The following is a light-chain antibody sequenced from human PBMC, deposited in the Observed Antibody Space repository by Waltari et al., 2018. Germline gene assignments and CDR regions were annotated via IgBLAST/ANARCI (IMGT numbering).Light chain of an antibody. CDR3: QQANSFPLT. CDR1: QGINNY. CDR2: TTS. V-gene: IGKV1D-12*01. J-gene: IGKJ4*01. Sequence: DIQMTQSPSSVSASVGDRVTITCRASQGINNYIAWYQAKPGKAPQLLIHTTSSLQSVVPLRFSGSGSGTDFTLTISSLQPEDFGTYYCQQANSFPLTFGGGTKVEIK.